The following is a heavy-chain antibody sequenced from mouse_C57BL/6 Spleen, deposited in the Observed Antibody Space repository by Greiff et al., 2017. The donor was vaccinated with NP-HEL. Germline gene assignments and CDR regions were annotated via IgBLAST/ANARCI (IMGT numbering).Heavy chain of an antibody. V-gene: IGHV5-4*01. D-gene: IGHD3-2*02. CDR3: ARDGTAQAFDY. CDR1: GFTFSSYA. Sequence: EVQGVESGGGLVKPGGSLKLSCAASGFTFSSYAMSWVRQTPEKRLEWVATISDGGGYTYYPDNVKGRFTISRDNAKNNLYLQMSHLKSEDTAMYYCARDGTAQAFDYWGQGTTLTVSS. CDR2: ISDGGGYT. J-gene: IGHJ2*01.